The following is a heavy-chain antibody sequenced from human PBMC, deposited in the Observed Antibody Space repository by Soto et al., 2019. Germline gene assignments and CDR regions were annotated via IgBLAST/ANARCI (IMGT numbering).Heavy chain of an antibody. V-gene: IGHV3-23*01. J-gene: IGHJ2*01. CDR1: GFSFSTHA. D-gene: IGHD4-17*01. Sequence: GGSLRLSCAASGFSFSTHAMSWVRQAPGKGLEWVSSITASGGVTYYADSVKGRFTISRDNSKNTVSLQMSGLRAEDTAVYYCAKAALTTVTFRAFDLWGRGTLVTVSS. CDR2: ITASGGVT. CDR3: AKAALTTVTFRAFDL.